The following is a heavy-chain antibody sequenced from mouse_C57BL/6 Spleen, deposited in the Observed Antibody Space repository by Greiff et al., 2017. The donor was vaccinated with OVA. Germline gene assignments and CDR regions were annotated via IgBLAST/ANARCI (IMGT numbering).Heavy chain of an antibody. V-gene: IGHV5-4*01. CDR1: GFTFSSYA. CDR2: ISDGGSYT. D-gene: IGHD1-1*01. J-gene: IGHJ2*01. CDR3: ARDDYGSRGDYFDY. Sequence: EVMLVESGGGLVKPGGSLKLSCAASGFTFSSYAMSWVRQTPEKRLEWVATISDGGSYTYYPDKVKGRFTISRDNAKNNLYLQMSHLKSEDTAMYYCARDDYGSRGDYFDYWGQGTTLTVSS.